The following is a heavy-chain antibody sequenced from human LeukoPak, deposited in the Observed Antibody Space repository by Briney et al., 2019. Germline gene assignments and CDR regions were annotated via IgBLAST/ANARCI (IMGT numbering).Heavy chain of an antibody. J-gene: IGHJ4*02. CDR3: AKESVAAAGTPYYFDY. CDR2: ISYDGSNK. Sequence: GRSLRLSCAASGFTFSSYGMHWVRQAPGKGLEWVAVISYDGSNKYYADSVKGRFTITRDNSKNTLYLQMNSLRAEDTAVYYCAKESVAAAGTPYYFDYWGQGTLVTVSS. V-gene: IGHV3-30*18. D-gene: IGHD6-13*01. CDR1: GFTFSSYG.